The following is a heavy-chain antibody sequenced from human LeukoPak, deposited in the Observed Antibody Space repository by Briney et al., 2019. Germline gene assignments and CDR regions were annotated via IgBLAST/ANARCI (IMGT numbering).Heavy chain of an antibody. CDR2: ISGSGGST. V-gene: IGHV3-23*01. Sequence: PGGSLRLSCAASGFSFSSYAMSWVRQAPGKGLEWVSAISGSGGSTYYADSVKGRFTISRDNSKNTLYLQMNSLRAEDTAVYYCAKEAYYDILTGYYDAFDIWGQGTMVTVSS. CDR1: GFSFSSYA. D-gene: IGHD3-9*01. CDR3: AKEAYYDILTGYYDAFDI. J-gene: IGHJ3*02.